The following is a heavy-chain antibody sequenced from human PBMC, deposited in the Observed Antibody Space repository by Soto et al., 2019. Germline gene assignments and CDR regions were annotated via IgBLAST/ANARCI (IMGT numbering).Heavy chain of an antibody. V-gene: IGHV1-18*01. CDR2: ISAHNGNT. CDR3: ARGRHGDY. J-gene: IGHJ4*02. CDR1: GYAFTTYG. Sequence: QVHLVQSGAEVKKPGASVKVSCQGSGYAFTTYGITWVRQAPGQGLEWMGWISAHNGNTNYAQKPQGRVTVTRDTSTSTAYMELRSLSYDYTAVYYCARGRHGDYWGQGALVTVSS.